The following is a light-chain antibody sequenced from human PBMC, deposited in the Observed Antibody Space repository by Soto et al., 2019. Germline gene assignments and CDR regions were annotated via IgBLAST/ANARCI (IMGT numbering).Light chain of an antibody. J-gene: IGLJ3*02. CDR3: QSYDTSLNDWV. V-gene: IGLV1-40*03. CDR2: GNY. Sequence: QAVVTQPPSVSGAPGQRGTISCTWSSSNTGAGYDVHWYQQVPGMAPKLLIFGNYERPSGVPDRFSGSKSGASASLAISGLQTEDEADYYCQSYDTSLNDWVFGGGTKVTVL. CDR1: SSNTGAGYD.